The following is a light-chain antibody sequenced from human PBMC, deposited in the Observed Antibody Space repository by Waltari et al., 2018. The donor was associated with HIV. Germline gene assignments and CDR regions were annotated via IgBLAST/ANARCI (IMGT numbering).Light chain of an antibody. CDR1: QGIGHY. CDR2: GES. J-gene: IGKJ3*01. V-gene: IGKV1-27*01. Sequence: DIQMTQSPSSLSASVGDRVTITCRASQGIGHYLAWEKQKPGNDPKRLIYGESTLESGVPSRFRGSASGTDFTLTSSNLQPDDVATYYCQKDKRVPPTFGPGTKVDIK. CDR3: QKDKRVPPT.